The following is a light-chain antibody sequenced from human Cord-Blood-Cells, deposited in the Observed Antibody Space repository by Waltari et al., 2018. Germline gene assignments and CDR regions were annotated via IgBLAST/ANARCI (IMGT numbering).Light chain of an antibody. J-gene: IGLJ2*01. Sequence: QSVLTQPASVSGSPGQSITISCTGTSSDVGGYNYVSWYQQHPGKAPKLMIYEVSNRPSGVSNRFSGSKSGNTASLTISGLQAEDEADYYCSSCTSSSTLDVVFGGGTKLTVL. CDR2: EVS. V-gene: IGLV2-14*01. CDR1: SSDVGGYNY. CDR3: SSCTSSSTLDVV.